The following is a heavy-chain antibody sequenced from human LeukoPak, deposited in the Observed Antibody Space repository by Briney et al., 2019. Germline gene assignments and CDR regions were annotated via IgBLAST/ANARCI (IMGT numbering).Heavy chain of an antibody. Sequence: ASVKVSCKASGYTFTSYGISWVRQAPGQGLEWMGWISAYNGTTNYAQKLQGRVTMTTGTSTSTAYMELRSLRSDDTAVYYCARDVKDYGGKRMFSRWFDPWGQGTLVTVSS. D-gene: IGHD4-23*01. CDR3: ARDVKDYGGKRMFSRWFDP. J-gene: IGHJ5*02. CDR2: ISAYNGTT. V-gene: IGHV1-18*01. CDR1: GYTFTSYG.